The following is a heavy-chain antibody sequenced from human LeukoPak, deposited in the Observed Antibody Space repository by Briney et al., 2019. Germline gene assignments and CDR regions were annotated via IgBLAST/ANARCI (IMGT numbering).Heavy chain of an antibody. Sequence: GGSLRLSCAASGFTFSSYAMSWVRQAPGKGLEWVSAISGSGGSTFYADSVKGHFTISRDNSKNTLYLQMNILRAEDTAVYYCAKEDQMATIRPVDYWGQGTLVTVSS. CDR3: AKEDQMATIRPVDY. J-gene: IGHJ4*02. V-gene: IGHV3-23*01. CDR2: ISGSGGST. D-gene: IGHD5-24*01. CDR1: GFTFSSYA.